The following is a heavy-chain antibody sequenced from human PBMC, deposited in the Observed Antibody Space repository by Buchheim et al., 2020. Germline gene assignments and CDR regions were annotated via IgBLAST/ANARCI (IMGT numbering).Heavy chain of an antibody. CDR1: VGSFSGYY. Sequence: QVQLQESGPGLVKPSGTLSLTCAVYVGSFSGYYWSWIRQPPGGGLEWIGEINDRGSTNYNPSLKSRVIMSVDTSKNQFSLTLASMTAADTGLYYCARGGSYTNYALDYWGQGTL. J-gene: IGHJ4*02. V-gene: IGHV4-34*10. CDR2: INDRGST. CDR3: ARGGSYTNYALDY. D-gene: IGHD4-11*01.